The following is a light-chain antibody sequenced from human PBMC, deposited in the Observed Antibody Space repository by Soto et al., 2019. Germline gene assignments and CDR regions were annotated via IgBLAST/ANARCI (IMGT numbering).Light chain of an antibody. CDR1: QSVDNY. CDR2: DAS. CDR3: QYRRGFT. V-gene: IGKV3-11*01. J-gene: IGKJ3*01. Sequence: EIVLTQSPATLSLSPGERATLSCRASQSVDNYLAWYQQKPGQAPRLLIHDASHRATGIPPRFSGSGSGTDFTLTISSLEPEDFAVYYCQYRRGFTFGPGTKVDIK.